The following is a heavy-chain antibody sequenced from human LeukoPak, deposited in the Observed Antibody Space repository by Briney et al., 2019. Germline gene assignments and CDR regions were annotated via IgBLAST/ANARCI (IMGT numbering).Heavy chain of an antibody. CDR3: ARDQNLPANYYDSSGPAWGGAFDI. V-gene: IGHV1-46*01. Sequence: GASVKVSCKASGYTFTSYYMHWVRQAPGQGLEWMGIINPSGGSTSYAQKFQGRVTMTRDTSTSTVYMELSSLRSEDTAVYYCARDQNLPANYYDSSGPAWGGAFDIWGQGTMVTVSS. J-gene: IGHJ3*02. CDR1: GYTFTSYY. CDR2: INPSGGST. D-gene: IGHD3-22*01.